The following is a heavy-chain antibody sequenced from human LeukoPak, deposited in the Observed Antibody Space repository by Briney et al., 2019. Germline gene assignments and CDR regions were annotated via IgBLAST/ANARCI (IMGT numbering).Heavy chain of an antibody. V-gene: IGHV3-53*01. CDR1: EFSVSHNY. D-gene: IGHD6-13*01. J-gene: IGHJ4*02. Sequence: PGGSLRLSCAASEFSVSHNYMSWVRQAPGKGLEWVSVIHSDGTTHYADSVKGRFTISRDNSKNTLYLQMNSLRVEDTAMYYCARETGYSTSWYANYFDYWGQGTLVTVAS. CDR3: ARETGYSTSWYANYFDY. CDR2: IHSDGTT.